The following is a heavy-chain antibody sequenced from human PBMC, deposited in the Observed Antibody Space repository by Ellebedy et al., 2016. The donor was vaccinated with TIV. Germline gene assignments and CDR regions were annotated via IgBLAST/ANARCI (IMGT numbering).Heavy chain of an antibody. D-gene: IGHD2-21*02. J-gene: IGHJ4*02. Sequence: SVKVSCKASGGTFISSTVSWVRQAPGQGLEYMGGIIPIFGTANYGQNFQGRVTITADEPTSTAYMELSSLGYEDSAVYYCTRAEYCGGDCYSDDWGQGTLVTVSS. CDR3: TRAEYCGGDCYSDD. CDR1: GGTFISST. CDR2: IIPIFGTA. V-gene: IGHV1-69*13.